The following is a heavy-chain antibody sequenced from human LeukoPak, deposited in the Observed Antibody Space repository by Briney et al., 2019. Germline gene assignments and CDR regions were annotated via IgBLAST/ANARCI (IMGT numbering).Heavy chain of an antibody. CDR2: IKYDGSII. CDR3: ASWISAEESVAIDY. D-gene: IGHD6-13*01. J-gene: IGHJ4*02. Sequence: GGSLRLSCAASGFTFSTHWVNWVRQAPGKGLVWVSRIKYDGSIIRYADSVKGRFTISRDNARNTLYLQMNSLSAEDTAVYYCASWISAEESVAIDYWGQGTLVTVSS. V-gene: IGHV3-74*01. CDR1: GFTFSTHW.